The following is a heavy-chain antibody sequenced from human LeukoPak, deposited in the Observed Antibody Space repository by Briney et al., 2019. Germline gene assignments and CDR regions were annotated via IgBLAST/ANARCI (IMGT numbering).Heavy chain of an antibody. J-gene: IGHJ4*02. V-gene: IGHV4-34*01. CDR1: GGSFSGYY. Sequence: SETLSLTCAVYGGSFSGYYWSWIRQPPGKGLEWIGEINHSGSTNYNPSLKSRVTISVDTSKNQFSLKLSSVTAADTAVYYCARGRAARNFDYWGQGTLVTVSS. CDR2: INHSGST. CDR3: ARGRAARNFDY. D-gene: IGHD6-6*01.